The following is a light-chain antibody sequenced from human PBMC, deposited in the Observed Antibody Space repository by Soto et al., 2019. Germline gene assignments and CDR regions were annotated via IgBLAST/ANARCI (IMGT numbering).Light chain of an antibody. Sequence: DIQVTQSPSSLSASVGDRVTITCRASQNIGNFLNWYQQKPGKAPKLLIYDASSLYSAVPSRFSGSGSGTDFTLTISSLLPEDFATYYCQQSHSTPRTFAQGTKVDVK. CDR1: QNIGNF. V-gene: IGKV1-39*01. J-gene: IGKJ1*01. CDR3: QQSHSTPRT. CDR2: DAS.